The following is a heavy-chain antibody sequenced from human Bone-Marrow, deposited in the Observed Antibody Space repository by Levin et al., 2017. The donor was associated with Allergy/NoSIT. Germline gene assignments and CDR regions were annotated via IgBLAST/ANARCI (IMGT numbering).Heavy chain of an antibody. V-gene: IGHV1-18*01. CDR1: GYTFTSYG. J-gene: IGHJ6*02. CDR2: ISAYNGNT. CDR3: AREGITIFGVVIEPSGGMDV. D-gene: IGHD3-3*01. Sequence: ASVKVSCKASGYTFTSYGISWVRQAPGQGLEWMGWISAYNGNTNYAQKLQGRVTMTTDTSTSTAYMELRSLRSDDTAVYYCAREGITIFGVVIEPSGGMDVWGQGTTVTVSS.